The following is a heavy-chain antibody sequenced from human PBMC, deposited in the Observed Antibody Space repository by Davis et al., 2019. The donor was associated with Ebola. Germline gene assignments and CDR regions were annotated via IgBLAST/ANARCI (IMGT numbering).Heavy chain of an antibody. V-gene: IGHV3-11*01. Sequence: GESLKISCAASGFTFSDYYMSWIRQAPGKGLEWLSYISTYGTTIYDGDSVKGRFTISRNNANNSLYLQMHSLKPEDTAVYYCARGERRYYDNNGMDVWGQGTTVTVSS. CDR2: ISTYGTTI. J-gene: IGHJ6*02. CDR3: ARGERRYYDNNGMDV. CDR1: GFTFSDYY.